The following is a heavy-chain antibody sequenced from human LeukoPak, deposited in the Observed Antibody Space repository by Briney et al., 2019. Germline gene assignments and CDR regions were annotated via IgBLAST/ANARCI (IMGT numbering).Heavy chain of an antibody. V-gene: IGHV3-33*01. J-gene: IGHJ4*02. CDR3: ARDCTNGVCDGTDFDY. CDR1: GFTFSSYG. CDR2: IWYDGSNK. Sequence: PGRALRLSCAASGFTFSSYGTHWVRQAPGKGLEWAAVIWYDGSNKYYADSVKGRFTISRDNSKNTLYLQTNSLRAEDTAVYYGARDCTNGVCDGTDFDYWGQGTLVTVSS. D-gene: IGHD2-8*01.